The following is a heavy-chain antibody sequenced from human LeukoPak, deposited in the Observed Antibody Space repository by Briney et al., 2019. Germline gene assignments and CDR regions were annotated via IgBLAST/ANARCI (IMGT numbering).Heavy chain of an antibody. J-gene: IGHJ5*02. V-gene: IGHV3-48*01. CDR2: ISSASNTI. Sequence: PGGSLRLSCAASGFTFSSYSMNWARQAPGKGLEWVSYISSASNTIYYADSVKGRFTISRDNAKNSLYLQMNSLRAEDTAMYYCARDGWFGDYNWFDPWGQGTLVTVSS. CDR3: ARDGWFGDYNWFDP. CDR1: GFTFSSYS. D-gene: IGHD3-10*01.